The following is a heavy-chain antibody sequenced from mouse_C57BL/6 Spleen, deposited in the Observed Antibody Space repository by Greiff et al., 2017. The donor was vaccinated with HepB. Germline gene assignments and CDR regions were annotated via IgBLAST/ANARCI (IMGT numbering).Heavy chain of an antibody. J-gene: IGHJ2*01. CDR1: GFNIKNTY. CDR2: IDPANGNT. CDR3: AWSFITTVVGPFDG. D-gene: IGHD1-1*01. V-gene: IGHV14-3*01. Sequence: VQLKESVAELVRPGASVKLSCTASGFNIKNTYMHWVKQRPEQGLEWIGRIDPANGNTKYAPKFQGKATITADTSSNTAYLQLSSLTSEDTAIYYCAWSFITTVVGPFDGWGQGTPLPVSA.